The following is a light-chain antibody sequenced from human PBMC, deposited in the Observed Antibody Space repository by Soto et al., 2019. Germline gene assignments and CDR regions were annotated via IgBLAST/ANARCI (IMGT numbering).Light chain of an antibody. Sequence: EIVMTQSPATLSVSPGERATLSCRASRSVSSNLAWYQQKPGQAPRLLIYGPSTRAAGIPARFGGSGSGTEFTLTISSLQSEDFAIYYCQQYKNWPAITFGQGTRLEIK. CDR3: QQYKNWPAIT. J-gene: IGKJ5*01. CDR2: GPS. CDR1: RSVSSN. V-gene: IGKV3D-15*01.